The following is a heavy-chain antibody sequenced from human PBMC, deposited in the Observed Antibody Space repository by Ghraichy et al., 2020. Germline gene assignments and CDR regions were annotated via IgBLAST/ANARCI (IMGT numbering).Heavy chain of an antibody. CDR2: IYSGGST. CDR3: ARARYYYDTSGYYHRYFFDY. Sequence: GGSLRLSCAASGFTVGGNYMSWVRQAPGKGLEWVSVIYSGGSTYYADSARGRFTISRDNSKNTLYLQMNSLRAEDTAVYYCARARYYYDTSGYYHRYFFDYCGQGTLVTVSS. CDR1: GFTVGGNY. D-gene: IGHD3-22*01. J-gene: IGHJ4*02. V-gene: IGHV3-66*01.